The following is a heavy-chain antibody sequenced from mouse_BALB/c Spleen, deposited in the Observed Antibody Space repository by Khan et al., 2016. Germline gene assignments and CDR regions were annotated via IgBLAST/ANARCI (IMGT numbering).Heavy chain of an antibody. CDR2: INPGSGGT. Sequence: QVQLKQSGAELVRPGTSVKVSCKASGYAFTNYLIAWVKQRPGQGLEWIGVINPGSGGTNYKEKLKGKATMTADKSSSTAYMQLSSLTSDDSAVYFCAVMGGNYDAMDYWGQGTSVTVSS. D-gene: IGHD2-1*01. J-gene: IGHJ4*01. CDR1: GYAFTNYL. V-gene: IGHV1-54*01. CDR3: AVMGGNYDAMDY.